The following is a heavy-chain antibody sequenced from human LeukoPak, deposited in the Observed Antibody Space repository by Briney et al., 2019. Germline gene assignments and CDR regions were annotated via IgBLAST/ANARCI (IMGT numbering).Heavy chain of an antibody. CDR3: ARGRAATSYYYYYGMDV. D-gene: IGHD6-25*01. J-gene: IGHJ6*02. CDR1: GGSFSGYY. V-gene: IGHV4-34*01. Sequence: SETPSLTCAVYGGSFSGYYWSWIRQPPGKGLEWIGEINHSGSTNYNPSLKSRVTISVDTSKNQFSLKLSSVTAADTAVYYCARGRAATSYYYYYGMDVWGQGTTVTVSS. CDR2: INHSGST.